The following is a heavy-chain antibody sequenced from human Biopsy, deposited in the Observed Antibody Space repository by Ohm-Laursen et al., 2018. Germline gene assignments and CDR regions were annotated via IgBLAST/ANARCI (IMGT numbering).Heavy chain of an antibody. CDR1: GFTFSSYS. D-gene: IGHD1/OR15-1a*01. J-gene: IGHJ6*02. Sequence: GSLRLSCTASGFTFSSYSMNWVRQAPGKGLEWISYISETSSHIYDADSVKGRFTVARDNAKNSLYLQLNSLRAEDTAVYYCARDSRRTPREGGMDVWGQGTTVTVSS. V-gene: IGHV3-21*01. CDR2: ISETSSHI. CDR3: ARDSRRTPREGGMDV.